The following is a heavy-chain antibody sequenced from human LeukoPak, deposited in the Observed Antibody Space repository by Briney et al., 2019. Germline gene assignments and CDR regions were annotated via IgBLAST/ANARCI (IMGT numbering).Heavy chain of an antibody. D-gene: IGHD3-10*01. CDR2: IYYSGST. CDR3: ARHGVSDYYGSGVFDY. CDR1: GGSLGGYH. J-gene: IGHJ4*02. V-gene: IGHV4-59*08. Sequence: PSETLSLTCTVSGGSLGGYHWSWIRQPPGKGLEWIGYIYYSGSTNYNPSLRSRVTISLDTSKSQFSLKLSSVTAADTAVYYCARHGVSDYYGSGVFDYWGQGTLVTVSS.